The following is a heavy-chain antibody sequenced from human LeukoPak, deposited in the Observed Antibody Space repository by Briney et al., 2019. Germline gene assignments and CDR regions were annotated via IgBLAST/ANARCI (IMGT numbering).Heavy chain of an antibody. CDR3: ARGGSSSWYSPPGHDAFDI. CDR1: GYTFTSYG. Sequence: ASVKVSCTASGYTFTSYGISWVRQAPGQGLEWTGWISAYNGNTNYAQKLQGRVTMTTDTSTSTAYMELRSLRSDDTAVYYCARGGSSSWYSPPGHDAFDIWGQGTMVTVSS. CDR2: ISAYNGNT. J-gene: IGHJ3*02. V-gene: IGHV1-18*01. D-gene: IGHD6-13*01.